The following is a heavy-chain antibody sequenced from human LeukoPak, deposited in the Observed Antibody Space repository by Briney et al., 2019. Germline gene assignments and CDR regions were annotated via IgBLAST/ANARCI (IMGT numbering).Heavy chain of an antibody. V-gene: IGHV3-23*01. D-gene: IGHD3-22*01. Sequence: GGSLRLSCAASGFTFSSYAMSWVRQAPGKGLEWVSAISGSGGSTYYADSVKGRFTISRDNSKNTLYLQMNSRRAQDTAVYYCAKGHLPRLRLDYWGQGTLVTVSS. CDR2: ISGSGGST. CDR1: GFTFSSYA. CDR3: AKGHLPRLRLDY. J-gene: IGHJ4*02.